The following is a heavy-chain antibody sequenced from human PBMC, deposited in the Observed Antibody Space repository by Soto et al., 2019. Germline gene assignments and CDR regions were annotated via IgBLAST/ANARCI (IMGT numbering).Heavy chain of an antibody. J-gene: IGHJ4*02. CDR3: ARDQERTTFDY. CDR2: ISAYNGNT. D-gene: IGHD1-1*01. CDR1: GYTFTSYG. V-gene: IGHV1-18*01. Sequence: ASVKVSCKASGYTFTSYGISWLRQAPGQGLEWMGWISAYNGNTNYGQKLQGRVTMTTDTSTSTAYMELRSPRSDDTAVYYCARDQERTTFDYCGQGTLVTVSS.